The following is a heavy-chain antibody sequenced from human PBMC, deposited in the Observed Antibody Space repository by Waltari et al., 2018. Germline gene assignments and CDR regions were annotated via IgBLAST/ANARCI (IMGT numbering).Heavy chain of an antibody. CDR3: ARDVTYGDYAPTGGRWFDP. CDR1: GGTFSSYA. D-gene: IGHD4-17*01. V-gene: IGHV1-69*04. J-gene: IGHJ5*02. CDR2: IIPILGIA. Sequence: QVQLVQSGAEVKKPGSSVKVSCKASGGTFSSYAISWVRQAPGQGLEWMGGIIPILGIANYAQKFQGRVTITADESTSTAYMELSSLRSEDTAVYYCARDVTYGDYAPTGGRWFDPGGQGTLVTVSS.